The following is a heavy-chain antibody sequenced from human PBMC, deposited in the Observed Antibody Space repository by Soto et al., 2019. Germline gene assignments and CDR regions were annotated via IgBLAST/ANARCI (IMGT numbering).Heavy chain of an antibody. CDR2: ISAYNGNT. V-gene: IGHV1-18*01. CDR3: ARGGTPIDH. D-gene: IGHD3-16*01. CDR1: GYTFTNFG. J-gene: IGHJ4*02. Sequence: ASVKVSCKASGYTFTNFGISWVRQAPGQGLEWMGWISAYNGNTNYAQKFQGRVTMTTDTSTSTAYMEVGSLRFDDTAVYYCARGGTPIDHWGQGTLVTVSS.